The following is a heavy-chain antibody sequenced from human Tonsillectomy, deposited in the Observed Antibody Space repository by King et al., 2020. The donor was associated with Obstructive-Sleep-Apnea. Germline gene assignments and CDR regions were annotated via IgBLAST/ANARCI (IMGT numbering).Heavy chain of an antibody. CDR2: IKRKTDGGTT. CDR3: TTDSEYYYDTSGYYYLGAFDI. J-gene: IGHJ3*02. V-gene: IGHV3-15*01. Sequence: QLVQSGGGLVKPGGSLRLSCAASGFTFINAWMSWVRQAPGKGLEWVGRIKRKTDGGTTDYAAPVNGRFTISRDDSKNTLYLQMNSLKTEDTAVYYCTTDSEYYYDTSGYYYLGAFDIWGQGTMVTVSS. D-gene: IGHD3-22*01. CDR1: GFTFINAW.